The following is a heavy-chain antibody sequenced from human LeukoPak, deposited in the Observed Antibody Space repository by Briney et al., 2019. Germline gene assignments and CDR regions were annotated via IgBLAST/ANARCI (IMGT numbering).Heavy chain of an antibody. CDR2: ISSSGGYT. V-gene: IGHV3-11*03. Sequence: GGSLRLSCAASGFTFSIYAMSWVRQAPGKGLEWLSHISSSGGYTNYADSVKGRFTISRDNAKNSLYLQMNSLRAEDTAVYYCARSAIAVAGNAEYLQHWGQGTLVAVSS. D-gene: IGHD6-13*01. CDR1: GFTFSIYA. CDR3: ARSAIAVAGNAEYLQH. J-gene: IGHJ1*01.